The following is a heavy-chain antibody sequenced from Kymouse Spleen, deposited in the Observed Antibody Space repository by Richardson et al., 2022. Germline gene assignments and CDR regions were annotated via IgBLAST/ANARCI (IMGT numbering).Heavy chain of an antibody. CDR2: IKSKTDGGTT. CDR3: TTGGVRGVFFFDY. D-gene: IGHD3-10*01. CDR1: GFTFSNAW. J-gene: IGHJ4*02. Sequence: EVQLVESGGGLVKPGGSLRLSCAASGFTFSNAWMSWVRQAPGKGLEWVGRIKSKTDGGTTDYAAPVKGRFTISRDDSKNTLYLQMNSLKTEDTAVYYCTTGGVRGVFFFDYWGQGTLVTVSS. V-gene: IGHV3-15*01.